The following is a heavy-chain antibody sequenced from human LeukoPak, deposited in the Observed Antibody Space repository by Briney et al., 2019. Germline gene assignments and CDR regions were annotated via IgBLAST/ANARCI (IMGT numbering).Heavy chain of an antibody. D-gene: IGHD1-26*01. J-gene: IGHJ4*02. CDR1: GFTFSDSA. Sequence: ASVKVSCKTSGFTFSDSAIQWVRQARGQRLEWVGWIVVGTGNTNSAQKFQDRVTITGDMTTTTAYMELSSLTFEDTAVYYCAASLSGFDNWGQGTLVTVSS. V-gene: IGHV1-58*02. CDR3: AASLSGFDN. CDR2: IVVGTGNT.